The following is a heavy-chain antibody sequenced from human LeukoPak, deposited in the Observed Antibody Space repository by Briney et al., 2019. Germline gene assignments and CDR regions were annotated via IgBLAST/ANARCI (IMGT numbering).Heavy chain of an antibody. CDR3: AGSDFDYGAPGFDY. V-gene: IGHV4-59*01. J-gene: IGHJ4*02. CDR2: IYYSGST. Sequence: PSETLSLTCTVSGCSISSYYWSWIRQPPGKGLEWIGYIYYSGSTNYNPSLKSRVTISVDTSKHQFSLKLSSVTAADTGVYYCAGSDFDYGAPGFDYWGQGTLVTVSS. CDR1: GCSISSYY. D-gene: IGHD4-17*01.